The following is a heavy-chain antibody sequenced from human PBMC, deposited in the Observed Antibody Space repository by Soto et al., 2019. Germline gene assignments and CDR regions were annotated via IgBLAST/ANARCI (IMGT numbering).Heavy chain of an antibody. D-gene: IGHD1-26*01. CDR1: GFTFSSYA. J-gene: IGHJ6*02. CDR3: VKEEDSGSYYYYYGMDF. CDR2: ISSNGGST. V-gene: IGHV3-64D*06. Sequence: LGGSLRLSCSASGFTFSSYAMHWVRQAPGKGLEYVSAISSNGGSTYYADSVKGRFTISRDNSKNTLYLQMSSLRAEDTAVYYCVKEEDSGSYYYYYGMDFWGQGTTVTVSS.